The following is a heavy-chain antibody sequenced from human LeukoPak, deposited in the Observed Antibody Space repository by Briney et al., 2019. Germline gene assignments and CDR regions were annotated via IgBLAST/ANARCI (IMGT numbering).Heavy chain of an antibody. J-gene: IGHJ4*02. V-gene: IGHV3-23*01. Sequence: VGSLRLSCAASGFTFDYSAMTWVRQAPEKGLEWVSTINTGDITFYANSVKGRFTISRDNSKNALFLQMNSLRAEDTAIYYCVKGGFTYYDDWGQGTLVTVSS. CDR1: GFTFDYSA. D-gene: IGHD3-22*01. CDR2: INTGDIT. CDR3: VKGGFTYYDD.